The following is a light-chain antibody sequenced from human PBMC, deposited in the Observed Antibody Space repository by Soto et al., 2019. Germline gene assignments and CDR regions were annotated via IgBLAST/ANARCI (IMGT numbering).Light chain of an antibody. V-gene: IGKV3-20*01. CDR2: GAS. CDR3: QQYGTSPT. J-gene: IGKJ5*01. CDR1: QSLITRY. Sequence: EIVLTQSPGTLSLFPGERATLSCRASQSLITRYLAWYQQKPGQAPRLLIYGASSRATGIPDRFSGSGSGTDFTLTISRLEPEDFAVYSCQQYGTSPTFGLGTRLEIK.